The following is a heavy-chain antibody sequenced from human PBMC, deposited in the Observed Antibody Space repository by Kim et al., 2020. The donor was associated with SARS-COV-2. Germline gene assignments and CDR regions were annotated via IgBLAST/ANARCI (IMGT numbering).Heavy chain of an antibody. CDR2: ITPSGDST. CDR1: GYTFTSNH. CDR3: GRDLSDNWTFDY. V-gene: IGHV1-46*01. Sequence: ASVKVSCKASGYTFTSNHMHWVRQAPGQGLEWMGIITPSGDSTSYSQRFQGRLTMTTDTSTSTVYMELSSLRSEDTAVYFCGRDLSDNWTFDYWGQGTLVTVSS. D-gene: IGHD1-20*01. J-gene: IGHJ4*02.